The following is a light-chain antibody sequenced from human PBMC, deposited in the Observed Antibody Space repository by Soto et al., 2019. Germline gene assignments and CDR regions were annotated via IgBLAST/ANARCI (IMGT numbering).Light chain of an antibody. CDR2: EVR. CDR3: CSSAGSSTYV. CDR1: SSDVGSYNL. J-gene: IGLJ1*01. Sequence: QSALTQPASVSGSPGQSITISCTGTSSDVGSYNLVSWYQQYPGKAPRLMIFEVRKRPSGVSNRFSGSKSGNTASLTISGLQAEDEADYYCCSSAGSSTYVFGTGTKLTVL. V-gene: IGLV2-23*02.